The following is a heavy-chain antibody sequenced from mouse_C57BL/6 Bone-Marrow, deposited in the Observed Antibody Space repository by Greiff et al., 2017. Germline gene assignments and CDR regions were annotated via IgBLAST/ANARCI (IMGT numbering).Heavy chain of an antibody. CDR3: AMWLPSYWYFDV. CDR2: IDPANGNT. D-gene: IGHD2-2*01. J-gene: IGHJ1*03. CDR1: GFNIKNTY. V-gene: IGHV14-3*01. Sequence: EVKLQESVAELVRPGASVKLSCTASGFNIKNTYMHWVKQRPEQGLEWIGRIDPANGNTKYAPKFQGKATMTADTSSNTAYLQLSSLTSEDTDIYYGAMWLPSYWYFDVWGTGTTVTVSS.